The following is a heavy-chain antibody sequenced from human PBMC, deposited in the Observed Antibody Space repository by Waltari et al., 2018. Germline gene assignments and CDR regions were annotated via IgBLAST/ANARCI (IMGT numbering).Heavy chain of an antibody. CDR1: GGTFSSYA. J-gene: IGHJ4*02. CDR3: ARAPGDCSGGSCYSEYYFDY. Sequence: QVQLVQSGAEVKKPGSSVKVSCKASGGTFSSYAINRVRQAPGQGLEWMGGIIPIFGTANYAQKFQGRVTITADESTSTAYMELSSLRSEDTAVYYCARAPGDCSGGSCYSEYYFDYWGQGTLVTVSS. D-gene: IGHD2-15*01. CDR2: IIPIFGTA. V-gene: IGHV1-69*01.